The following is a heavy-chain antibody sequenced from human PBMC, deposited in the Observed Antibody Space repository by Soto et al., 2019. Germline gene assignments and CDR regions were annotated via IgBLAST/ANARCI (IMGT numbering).Heavy chain of an antibody. CDR2: ISGSGGST. J-gene: IGHJ6*02. D-gene: IGHD3-10*01. CDR1: GFTFSSYA. V-gene: IGHV3-23*01. CDR3: AKDLAQYNYYGSGSYIYGMDV. Sequence: EVPLLESGGGLVQPGGSLRLSCAASGFTFSSYAMSWVRQAPGKGLEWVSAISGSGGSTYYADSVKGRFTISRDNSKNTLYLQMNSLRAEDTAVYYCAKDLAQYNYYGSGSYIYGMDVWGQGTTVTVSS.